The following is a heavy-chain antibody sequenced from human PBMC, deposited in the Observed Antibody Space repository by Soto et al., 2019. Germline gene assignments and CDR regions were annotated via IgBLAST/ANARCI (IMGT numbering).Heavy chain of an antibody. CDR1: DGYISGYD. D-gene: IGHD3-22*01. CDR2: IYYSGST. Sequence: TSAPLCLSCSVSDGYISGYDGSWIRQTPGKGLEWIGYIYYSGSTNYNPSLKSRVTISVDTSKNQFSLKLSSVTAADTAVYYCARDYYDSSGYYYGNWFDPWGQGTLVTVSS. V-gene: IGHV4-59*01. CDR3: ARDYYDSSGYYYGNWFDP. J-gene: IGHJ5*02.